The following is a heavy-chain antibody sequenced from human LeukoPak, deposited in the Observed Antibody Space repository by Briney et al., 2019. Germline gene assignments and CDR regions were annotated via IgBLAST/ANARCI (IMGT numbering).Heavy chain of an antibody. V-gene: IGHV3-23*01. D-gene: IGHD1-26*01. J-gene: IGHJ5*02. CDR1: GFTFSSYA. Sequence: TGGSLRLSCAASGFTFSSYAMSWVRQAPGKGLEWVSAISGSGVSTYYADSVKGRFTFSRDNSKNTLSLQMNSLRAEDTAVYYCAKASGSSTTNWFDPWGQGTLVTVSS. CDR3: AKASGSSTTNWFDP. CDR2: ISGSGVST.